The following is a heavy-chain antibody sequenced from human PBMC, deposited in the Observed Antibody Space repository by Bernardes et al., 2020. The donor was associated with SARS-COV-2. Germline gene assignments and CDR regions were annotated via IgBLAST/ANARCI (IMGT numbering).Heavy chain of an antibody. CDR1: GFMFSDYY. CDR3: ARDRYCSGGSCYSAVVNYGDYLDY. V-gene: IGHV3-11*06. CDR2: VSSSGTNT. D-gene: IGHD2-15*01. J-gene: IGHJ4*02. Sequence: GGSLRLSCAASGFMFSDYYMSWIRQAPGKGLEWISFVSSSGTNTNYADSVKGRFTISRDNARNARYLQMNSLRAEDTAVYYCARDRYCSGGSCYSAVVNYGDYLDYWGQGTLVTVSS.